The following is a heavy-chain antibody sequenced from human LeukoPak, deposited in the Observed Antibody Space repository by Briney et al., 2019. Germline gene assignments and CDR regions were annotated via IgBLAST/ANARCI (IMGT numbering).Heavy chain of an antibody. D-gene: IGHD3-22*01. CDR1: EFTFNSYS. CDR3: ARDPFYYDAAGSDDY. CDR2: ISGGSTYI. V-gene: IGHV3-21*01. J-gene: IGHJ4*02. Sequence: GGSLRLSCAASEFTFNSYSFNWIRQPPGGGLEWVSSISGGSTYIYYSDSVQGRFTVSRDNAKNSLFLQMNNLRAEDTAVYYCARDPFYYDAAGSDDYWGQGTLVTVSS.